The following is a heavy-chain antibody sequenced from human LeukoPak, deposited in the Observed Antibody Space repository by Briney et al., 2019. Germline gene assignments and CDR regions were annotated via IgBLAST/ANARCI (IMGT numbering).Heavy chain of an antibody. V-gene: IGHV3-23*01. D-gene: IGHD1-20*01. CDR3: AKDPKYNWKVTNYLDA. CDR1: GFAFSNYA. J-gene: IGHJ5*02. CDR2: IADNSGGV. Sequence: PGTSLSLSCAASGFAFSNYAMHWVRQAPGKGLEWIAAIADNSGGVYYADSVKGRFTISRANSKSTLYLQMSSLRVEDTAIYYCAKDPKYNWKVTNYLDAWGQGTLVIVSS.